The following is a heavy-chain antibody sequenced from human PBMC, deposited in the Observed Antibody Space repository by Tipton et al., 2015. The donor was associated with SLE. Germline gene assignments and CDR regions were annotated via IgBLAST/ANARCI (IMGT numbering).Heavy chain of an antibody. CDR2: IYYRGRT. D-gene: IGHD1-26*01. Sequence: TLSLTCTVSGGSISSTSYYWGWIRQPPGKGLEWIGSIYYRGRTYYNPSLKSRVTISVDTSKNQFSLKLSSVTAADTAVYYCARLALVGAKRFDYWGQGTLVTVSS. CDR1: GGSISSTSYY. J-gene: IGHJ4*02. CDR3: ARLALVGAKRFDY. V-gene: IGHV4-39*01.